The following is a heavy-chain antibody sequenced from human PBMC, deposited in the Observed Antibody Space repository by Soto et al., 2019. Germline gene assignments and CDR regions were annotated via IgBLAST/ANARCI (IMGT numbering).Heavy chain of an antibody. V-gene: IGHV3-23*01. CDR1: GVTICRCS. CDR2: ISAGAGST. Sequence: GGSLSLSRGSWGVTICRCSPNQGRQAPGKGLEWVSGISAGAGSTYYADSVKGRFTISRDNSKNTLYLQMNSLRAEDTAIYYCAKGHYSGSYVYFDYWGQGTQVTVSS. J-gene: IGHJ4*02. D-gene: IGHD1-26*01. CDR3: AKGHYSGSYVYFDY.